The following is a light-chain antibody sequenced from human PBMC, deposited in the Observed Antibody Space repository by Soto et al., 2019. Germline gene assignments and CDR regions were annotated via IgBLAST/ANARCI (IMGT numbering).Light chain of an antibody. CDR2: AAS. CDR1: QTISSS. Sequence: DIQMTQSPSSLYASEGDRDTITSLASQTISSSLNWYQQKPGKAPKLLIYAASSLQSGVPSRFSGSGSGTDFTLTISSLQPEDFATYYCQHSYTMPLAFGGGTKVDIK. V-gene: IGKV1-39*01. J-gene: IGKJ4*01. CDR3: QHSYTMPLA.